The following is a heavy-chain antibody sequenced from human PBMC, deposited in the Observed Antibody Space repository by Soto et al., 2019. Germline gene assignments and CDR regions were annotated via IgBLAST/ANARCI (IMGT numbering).Heavy chain of an antibody. Sequence: GGSLTLSCAASGFSFSAQYMTWIRQAPGKGLEWVSYISGSGTTTHYTDSVKGRFTVSRDNAKNSVYLQMNSLRAEDTAVYYCASDSYYYASDYWGQGTLVTVSS. J-gene: IGHJ4*02. V-gene: IGHV3-11*01. CDR3: ASDSYYYASDY. D-gene: IGHD3-10*01. CDR1: GFSFSAQY. CDR2: ISGSGTTT.